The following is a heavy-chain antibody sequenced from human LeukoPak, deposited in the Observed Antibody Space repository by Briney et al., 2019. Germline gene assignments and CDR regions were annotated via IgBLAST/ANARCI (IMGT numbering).Heavy chain of an antibody. CDR1: GYTLTELS. V-gene: IGHV1-24*01. CDR3: ATADVDTAMALDY. D-gene: IGHD5-18*01. Sequence: ASVKVSCKVSGYTLTELSMHWVRQAPGKGLEWMGGFDPEDGETIYAQKFQGRVTMTEDTSIDTAYMELSGLRSEDTAVYYCATADVDTAMALDYWGQGTLVTVSS. J-gene: IGHJ4*02. CDR2: FDPEDGET.